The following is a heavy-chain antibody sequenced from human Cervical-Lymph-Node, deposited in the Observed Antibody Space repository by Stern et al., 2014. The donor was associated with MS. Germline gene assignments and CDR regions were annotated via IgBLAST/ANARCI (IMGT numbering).Heavy chain of an antibody. D-gene: IGHD5-24*01. CDR3: ARARRDGYNDY. Sequence: QVQLVESGPGLVKPSETLSLTCTVSGYSISSGYYWGWIRQPPGKGLEWIGSIYHSGSTYYNPSLKSRVTISVDTSKNQFSLKLSSVTAADTAVYYCARARRDGYNDYWGQGTLVTVSS. CDR2: IYHSGST. V-gene: IGHV4-38-2*02. J-gene: IGHJ4*02. CDR1: GYSISSGYY.